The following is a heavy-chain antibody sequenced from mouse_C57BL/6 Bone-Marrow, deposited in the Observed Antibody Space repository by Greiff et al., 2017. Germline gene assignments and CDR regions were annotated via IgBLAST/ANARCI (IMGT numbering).Heavy chain of an antibody. CDR1: GYTFTSYW. D-gene: IGHD1-1*01. CDR2: IDPNSGGT. Sequence: QVQLQQPGAELVKPGASVKLSCKASGYTFTSYWMHWVKQRPGRGLEWIGRIDPNSGGTKYNEKFKSKATLTVDKTSSTAYMQLSSLTSEDSAVDYCASNYGSSPNYFDYWGQGTTLTVSS. V-gene: IGHV1-72*01. CDR3: ASNYGSSPNYFDY. J-gene: IGHJ2*01.